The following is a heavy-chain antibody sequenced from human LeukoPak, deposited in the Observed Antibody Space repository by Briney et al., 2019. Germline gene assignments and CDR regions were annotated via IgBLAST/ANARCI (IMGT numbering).Heavy chain of an antibody. CDR2: INPNSGGT. V-gene: IGHV1-2*02. Sequence: GASVKVSCKVSGYTLTELSMHWVRQAPGQGLEWMGWINPNSGGTNYAQKFQGRVTVTRDTSISTAYMELSRLRSDDTAVYYCARTSSSSIWYYYYMDVWGKGTTVTVSS. J-gene: IGHJ6*03. D-gene: IGHD6-13*01. CDR1: GYTLTELS. CDR3: ARTSSSSIWYYYYMDV.